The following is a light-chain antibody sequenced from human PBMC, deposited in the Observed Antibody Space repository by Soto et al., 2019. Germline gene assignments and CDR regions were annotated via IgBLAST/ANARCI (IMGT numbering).Light chain of an antibody. CDR2: VAS. CDR3: HQTFSSPRT. CDR1: QRIGNY. V-gene: IGKV1-39*01. J-gene: IGKJ1*01. Sequence: DVQMTQSPSSLSAFVGDRVTITCRASQRIGNYLHWYQQHPGKAPKLLIYVASSLQSGVPSPFSDIGSGQDFNFTINSLQPEDFATYDSHQTFSSPRTFGQGTKVELK.